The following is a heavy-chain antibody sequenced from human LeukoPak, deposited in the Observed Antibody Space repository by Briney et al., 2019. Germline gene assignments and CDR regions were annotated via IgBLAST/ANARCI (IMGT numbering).Heavy chain of an antibody. Sequence: SVKVSCKASGGTFSSYAISWVRQAPGQGLEWMGGIIPIFGTANYAQKFQGRVTITADESTSTAYTELSSLRSEDTAVYYCARGQNDYGDSDYWGQGTLVTVSS. D-gene: IGHD4-17*01. CDR3: ARGQNDYGDSDY. J-gene: IGHJ4*02. CDR1: GGTFSSYA. V-gene: IGHV1-69*13. CDR2: IIPIFGTA.